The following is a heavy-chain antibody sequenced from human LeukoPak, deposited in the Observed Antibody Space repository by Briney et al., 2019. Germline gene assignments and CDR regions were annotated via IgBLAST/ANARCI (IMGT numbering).Heavy chain of an antibody. J-gene: IGHJ3*02. CDR3: AKNIVGALRGGAFDI. V-gene: IGHV3-23*01. D-gene: IGHD1-26*01. CDR1: GFTFNIYA. CDR2: ISDSGSGT. Sequence: GGSLRLSCAVSGFTFNIYAMSWVRQAPGKGLEWVSVISDSGSGTYYADSVKGRFTISRDNFKNTLYLQMNSLRAEDTAVYYCAKNIVGALRGGAFDIWGQGTMVTVSS.